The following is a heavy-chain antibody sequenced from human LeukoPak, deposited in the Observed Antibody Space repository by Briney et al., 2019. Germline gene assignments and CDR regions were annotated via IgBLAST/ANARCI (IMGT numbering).Heavy chain of an antibody. CDR1: VGTFSNYG. Sequence: ASVKVSCKASVGTFSNYGISWVRQAPGQGLEWMGRIIPMFGIVNYAQKFRGRVTITADKSTSTVYLEVTSLRFDDTAVYYCARGGGGIQPHHYWGQGTLVTVSS. CDR2: IIPMFGIV. V-gene: IGHV1-69*04. CDR3: ARGGGGIQPHHY. J-gene: IGHJ4*02. D-gene: IGHD1-14*01.